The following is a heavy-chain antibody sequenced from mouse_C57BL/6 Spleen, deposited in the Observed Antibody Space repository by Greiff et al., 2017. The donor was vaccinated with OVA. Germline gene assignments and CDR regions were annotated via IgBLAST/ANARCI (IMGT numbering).Heavy chain of an antibody. CDR1: GYSITSGYY. D-gene: IGHD3-2*02. CDR3: ARDASSGYGDAMDY. CDR2: ISYDGSH. V-gene: IGHV3-6*01. Sequence: EVQLQQSGPGLVKPSQSLSLTCSVTGYSITSGYYWNWIRQFPGNKLEWMGYISYDGSHNSNPSLKNRSSITRDTSKNQLFLKLNSVTTEDTATYYCARDASSGYGDAMDYWGQGTSVTGSS. J-gene: IGHJ4*01.